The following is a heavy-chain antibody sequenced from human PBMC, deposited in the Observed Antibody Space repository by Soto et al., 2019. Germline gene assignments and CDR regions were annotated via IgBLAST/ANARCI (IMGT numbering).Heavy chain of an antibody. CDR2: IYHSGST. V-gene: IGHV4-4*02. J-gene: IGHJ5*02. Sequence: SETLSLTCAVSGGSISSSNWWSWVRQPPGKGLEWIGEIYHSGSTNYNPSLKSRVTISVDKSKNQFSLKLSSVTAADTAVYYCARSYDFWSGYSYWFDPWGQGTLVTVSS. CDR3: ARSYDFWSGYSYWFDP. CDR1: GGSISSSNW. D-gene: IGHD3-3*01.